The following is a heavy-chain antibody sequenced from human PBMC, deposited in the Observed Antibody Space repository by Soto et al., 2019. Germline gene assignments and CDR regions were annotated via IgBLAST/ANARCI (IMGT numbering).Heavy chain of an antibody. CDR3: ARDPAP. Sequence: QVQLQESGPGLVKPSETLSLTCTVSGGSITRGGYYWSWIRQHPGKGLEWIGYIYNSGTTYYNPSLISVGTISADTSKNQFSLKLPSVTAADTPVYDCARDPAPWGQGPLVTVSS. J-gene: IGHJ5*02. V-gene: IGHV4-31*01. CDR2: IYNSGTT. CDR1: GGSITRGGYY.